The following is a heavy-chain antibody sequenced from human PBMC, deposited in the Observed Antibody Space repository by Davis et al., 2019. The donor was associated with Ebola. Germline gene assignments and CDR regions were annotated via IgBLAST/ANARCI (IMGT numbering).Heavy chain of an antibody. CDR1: GGSIISSSSY. D-gene: IGHD3-3*01. Sequence: GSLRLSCTVSGGSIISSSSYWGWIRQPPRKGLEWIGSIYYSGITYYNPSLKSRVTISVDTSKNQFSLKLRSVTAADTAVYYCARQGWSGYSLRHWLDPWGRGTVVTVSS. CDR2: IYYSGIT. V-gene: IGHV4-39*01. CDR3: ARQGWSGYSLRHWLDP. J-gene: IGHJ5*02.